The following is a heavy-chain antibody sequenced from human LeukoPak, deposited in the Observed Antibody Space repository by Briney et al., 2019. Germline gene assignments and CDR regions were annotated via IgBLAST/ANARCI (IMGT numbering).Heavy chain of an antibody. D-gene: IGHD2-2*02. J-gene: IGHJ6*03. V-gene: IGHV4-4*07. CDR1: GGSISSYY. CDR2: IYTSGST. CDR3: ARGSEYCSSTSCYTRGDYYYYMDV. Sequence: SETLSLTCTVSGGSISSYYWSWIRQPAGKGLEWIGRIYTSGSTNYNPSLKGRVTMSVDTSKNQFSLKLSSVTAADTAVYYCARGSEYCSSTSCYTRGDYYYYMDVWGKGTTVTVSS.